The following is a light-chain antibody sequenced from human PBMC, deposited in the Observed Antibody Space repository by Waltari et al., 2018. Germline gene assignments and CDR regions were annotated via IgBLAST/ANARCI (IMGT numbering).Light chain of an antibody. J-gene: IGKJ4*01. CDR1: QSVSTF. CDR3: QQRNSWPLT. CDR2: DTS. Sequence: EIVLTQSPATLSLSPGARATLSCRASQSVSTFLAWYQQRPGQAPRLLIYDTSNRATGIPARFSGSGSGTDFTLTISSLEPEDFAVYYCQQRNSWPLTFGGGTKVEMK. V-gene: IGKV3-11*01.